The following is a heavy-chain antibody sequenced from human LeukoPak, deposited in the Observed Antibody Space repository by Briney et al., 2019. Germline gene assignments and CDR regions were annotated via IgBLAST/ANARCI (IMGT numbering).Heavy chain of an antibody. J-gene: IGHJ4*02. D-gene: IGHD3-3*01. V-gene: IGHV3-48*01. Sequence: PGGSLRLSCAASGFTFSSYSMNWVRQAPGKGLEWVSYISSSSSTIYYADSVKGRFTISRDNAKNSLYLQMNSLRAEDTAVYYCARDQYYDFWSGHHGSSFDYWGQGTLVTVSS. CDR3: ARDQYYDFWSGHHGSSFDY. CDR1: GFTFSSYS. CDR2: ISSSSSTI.